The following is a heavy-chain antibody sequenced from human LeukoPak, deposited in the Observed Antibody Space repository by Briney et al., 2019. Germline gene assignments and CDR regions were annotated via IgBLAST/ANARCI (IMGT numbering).Heavy chain of an antibody. D-gene: IGHD7-27*01. CDR3: ARDFAWGSGGAPIDDNWLDP. J-gene: IGHJ5*02. CDR1: GYIFSNYG. CDR2: ISSGGNT. Sequence: GASVKVSCKATGYIFSNYGISWVRQAPGHGLEWMGWISSGGNTNYAPKFQDRATMTTDTSTSTAYMELRSLRFDDTAVYYCARDFAWGSGGAPIDDNWLDPWXXXTLVTVSS. V-gene: IGHV1-18*01.